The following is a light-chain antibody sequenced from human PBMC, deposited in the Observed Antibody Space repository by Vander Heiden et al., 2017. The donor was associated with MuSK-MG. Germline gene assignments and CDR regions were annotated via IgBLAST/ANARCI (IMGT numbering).Light chain of an antibody. V-gene: IGKV1-NL1*01. CDR2: GAS. CDR3: QQEDTTPLT. J-gene: IGKJ3*01. CDR1: QGINNC. Sequence: DIQMSQSPSSPSASVGDRVTITCRASQGINNCLAWYQQKPGKAPKLLLYGASSLESGVPSRFSGSGSGTDYTLTISSLQSEDFATYYCQQEDTTPLTFGHRTKVDVK.